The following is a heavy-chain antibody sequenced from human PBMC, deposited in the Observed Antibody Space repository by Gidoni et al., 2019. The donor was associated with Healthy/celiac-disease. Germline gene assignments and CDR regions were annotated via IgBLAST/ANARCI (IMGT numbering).Heavy chain of an antibody. V-gene: IGHV4-34*01. D-gene: IGHD1-26*01. J-gene: IGHJ5*02. Sequence: QVQLQQWGAGLLKPSETLSLTCAVYGWSFSGYYWSWIRQPPGKGLEWIGESNHSGSTNYNPSLKSRVTISVDTSKNQFSLKLSSVTAADTAVYYCARPRVGATRGWFDPWGQGTLVTVSS. CDR3: ARPRVGATRGWFDP. CDR1: GWSFSGYY. CDR2: SNHSGST.